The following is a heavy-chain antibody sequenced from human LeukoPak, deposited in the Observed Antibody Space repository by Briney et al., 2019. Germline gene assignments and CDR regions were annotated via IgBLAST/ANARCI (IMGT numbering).Heavy chain of an antibody. V-gene: IGHV3-48*03. D-gene: IGHD6-19*01. CDR1: GFIFSSYE. CDR2: ISRSSSNI. J-gene: IGHJ4*02. CDR3: ARGRYSSALGFDY. Sequence: PRGSLRLSCAASGFIFSSYEMSWVRQAPGKGLEWVSYISRSSSNIYYADSVKGRFTISRDNAKNSLYLQMNSLRAEDTAVYYCARGRYSSALGFDYWGQGTLVTVSS.